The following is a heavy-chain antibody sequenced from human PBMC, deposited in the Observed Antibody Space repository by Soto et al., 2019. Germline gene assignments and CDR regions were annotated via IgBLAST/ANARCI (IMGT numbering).Heavy chain of an antibody. CDR2: ISSSRNTK. Sequence: PGGSLRLSCAASGFTFSNYAMSWVRQAPGKGLEWVAYISSSRNTKYYADSVKGRFTISRDNSKNTVYLQMNSLRDEDTAVYYCARATSGSFDALDMWGQGTMVTVSS. D-gene: IGHD1-26*01. CDR3: ARATSGSFDALDM. V-gene: IGHV3-23*01. J-gene: IGHJ3*02. CDR1: GFTFSNYA.